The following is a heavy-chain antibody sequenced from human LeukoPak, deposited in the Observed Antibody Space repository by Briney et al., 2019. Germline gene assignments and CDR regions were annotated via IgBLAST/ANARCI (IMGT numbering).Heavy chain of an antibody. CDR3: ARDFYSNLDY. Sequence: GGSLRLSCAASGFTFSSYSMNWVRQAPGKGREWVSYISSSSSTIYYADSVKGRFTISRDNAKNSLYLQMNSLRAEDTAVYYCARDFYSNLDYWGQGTLVTVSS. V-gene: IGHV3-48*01. J-gene: IGHJ4*02. CDR2: ISSSSSTI. D-gene: IGHD4-11*01. CDR1: GFTFSSYS.